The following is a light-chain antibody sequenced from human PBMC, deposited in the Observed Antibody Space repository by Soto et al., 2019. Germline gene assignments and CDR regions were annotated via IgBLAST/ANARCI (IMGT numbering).Light chain of an antibody. CDR1: QSVSSY. CDR2: DAS. J-gene: IGKJ1*01. CDR3: HQYNNWPRR. V-gene: IGKV3-11*01. Sequence: EIVLTQSPATLSLSPGERATLSCRASQSVSSYLAWYQQKPGQAPRLLIYDASNRATGIPARFSGSGSGTEFTLTISSLQSEDFAVYYCHQYNNWPRRFGQGTKVDIK.